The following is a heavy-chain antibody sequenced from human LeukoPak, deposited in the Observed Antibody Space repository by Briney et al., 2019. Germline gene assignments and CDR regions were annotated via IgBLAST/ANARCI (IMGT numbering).Heavy chain of an antibody. CDR2: ISSSSSTI. V-gene: IGHV3-48*04. Sequence: GGSLRLSCAASGFTFSSYSMNWVRQAPGKGLEWVSYISSSSSTIYYADPVKGRFTISRDNAKNSLYLQMNSLRAEDTAVYYCAREAYWGQGTLVTVSS. CDR3: AREAY. CDR1: GFTFSSYS. J-gene: IGHJ4*02.